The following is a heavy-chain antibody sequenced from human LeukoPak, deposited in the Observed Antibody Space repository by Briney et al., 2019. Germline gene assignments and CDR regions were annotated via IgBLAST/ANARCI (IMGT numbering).Heavy chain of an antibody. D-gene: IGHD6-13*01. V-gene: IGHV4-61*01. Sequence: SETLSLTCTVSGGSVSSGSYYWSWIRQPPGKGLEWIGYIYFSGSTNYNPSLKSRVTMSVDSSKNQFSLKLSSVTAADTAVYYCAREGSSSFHYRGQGTLVTVSS. CDR2: IYFSGST. CDR3: AREGSSSFHY. CDR1: GGSVSSGSYY. J-gene: IGHJ4*02.